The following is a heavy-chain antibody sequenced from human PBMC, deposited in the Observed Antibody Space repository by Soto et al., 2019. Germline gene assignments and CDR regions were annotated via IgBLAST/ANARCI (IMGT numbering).Heavy chain of an antibody. D-gene: IGHD3-10*01. CDR1: GFTFSSYA. V-gene: IGHV3-23*01. J-gene: IGHJ4*02. CDR2: ISGSGGST. Sequence: GGSLRLSCAASGFTFSSYAMSWVRQAPGKGLEWVSAISGSGGSTYYADSVKGRFTISRGNSKNTLYLQMNSLRAEDTAVYYCAIRPFYGSGSYSYFDYWGQGTLVTVSS. CDR3: AIRPFYGSGSYSYFDY.